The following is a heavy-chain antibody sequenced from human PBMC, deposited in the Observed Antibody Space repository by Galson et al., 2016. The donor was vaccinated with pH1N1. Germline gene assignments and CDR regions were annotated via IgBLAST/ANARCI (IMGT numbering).Heavy chain of an antibody. CDR1: GYTFTSYY. D-gene: IGHD2-2*01. CDR2: ITPTGGRT. V-gene: IGHV1-46*01. CDR3: ARAPYCSNATCSSVWFDP. Sequence: SVKVSCKASGYTFTSYYMHWVRQAPGQGLEWMGIITPTGGRTSYAQKFKDRVAMTSDTSTSTVYMELNSLRSEDTAVYYCARAPYCSNATCSSVWFDPWGHGTPVTVSS. J-gene: IGHJ5*02.